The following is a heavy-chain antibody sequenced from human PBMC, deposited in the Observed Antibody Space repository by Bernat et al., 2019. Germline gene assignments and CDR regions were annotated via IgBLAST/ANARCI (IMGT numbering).Heavy chain of an antibody. J-gene: IGHJ4*02. V-gene: IGHV3-15*07. CDR1: GFTFSNAW. D-gene: IGHD6-19*01. Sequence: EVQLVESGGGLVKPGGSLRLSCAASGFTFSNAWMNWVRQAPGKGLEWVGRIKSKTDGGTTDYAAPVKGRFTISRDDSKNTLYLQMNSLKTEDTAVYYCTTDLVLTPGYSSGGYRDYWGQGTLVTVSS. CDR2: IKSKTDGGTT. CDR3: TTDLVLTPGYSSGGYRDY.